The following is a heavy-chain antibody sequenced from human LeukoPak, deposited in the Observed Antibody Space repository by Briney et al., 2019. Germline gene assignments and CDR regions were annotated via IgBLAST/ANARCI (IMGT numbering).Heavy chain of an antibody. CDR3: ARELAAAGTSYMDV. J-gene: IGHJ6*03. Sequence: PGGSLRLSCPASGFTFSSYGMHWVRQAPGKGLEWVAVIWYDGSNKYYADSVRGRFTISRDNAKNSLYLQMNSLRAEDTAVYYCARELAAAGTSYMDVWGKGTTVTVSS. D-gene: IGHD6-13*01. V-gene: IGHV3-33*01. CDR1: GFTFSSYG. CDR2: IWYDGSNK.